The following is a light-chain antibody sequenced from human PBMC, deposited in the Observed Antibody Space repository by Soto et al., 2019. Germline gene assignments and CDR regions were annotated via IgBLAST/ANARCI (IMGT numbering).Light chain of an antibody. V-gene: IGKV1-39*01. CDR2: AAA. CDR1: QNIYTY. CDR3: QQTYLTPRT. J-gene: IGKJ1*01. Sequence: DIQMTQSPSSLSASVGDRVTITCRASQNIYTYLNWYQQRPGKAPNVLIYAAARLQSGVPSRFRGSGSGTDFTLTISSLQPEDFATHYCQQTYLTPRTFGQGTKVEIK.